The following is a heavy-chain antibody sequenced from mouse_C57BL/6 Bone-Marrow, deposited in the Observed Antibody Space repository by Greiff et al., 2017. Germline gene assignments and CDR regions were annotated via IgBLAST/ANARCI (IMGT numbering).Heavy chain of an antibody. CDR2: IDPSDSET. CDR3: ARYYKWSVRPFDY. J-gene: IGHJ2*01. V-gene: IGHV1-52*01. CDR1: GYTFTSYW. D-gene: IGHD1-3*01. Sequence: VQLQQPGAELVRLGSSVKLSCKASGYTFTSYWMHWVKQRPIQGLEWIGNIDPSDSETHYNQKFKDKATLTVDKSSSTAYMQLSSLTSEDSAVYYCARYYKWSVRPFDYWGQGTTLTVSS.